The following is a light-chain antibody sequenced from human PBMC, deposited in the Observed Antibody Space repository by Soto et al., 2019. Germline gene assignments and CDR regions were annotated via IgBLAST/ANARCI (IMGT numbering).Light chain of an antibody. Sequence: DIQMTQSPSTLSASVGDRVTITCRASQSINNWLAWYQQKPGKAPKLLIYDASSLESGVPSRFSGSGSGTEFTLTISSLQPDDFATYYCQQYNRGTFGQGTKV. V-gene: IGKV1-5*01. CDR1: QSINNW. J-gene: IGKJ1*01. CDR3: QQYNRGT. CDR2: DAS.